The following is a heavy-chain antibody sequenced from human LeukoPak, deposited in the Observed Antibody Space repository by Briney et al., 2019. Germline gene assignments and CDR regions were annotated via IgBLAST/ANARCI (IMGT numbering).Heavy chain of an antibody. J-gene: IGHJ5*02. CDR1: GYTFTGYY. CDR2: INPNSGGT. CDR3: AREKFTMVRSSSGFDP. V-gene: IGHV1-2*02. Sequence: GASVKVSCKASGYTFTGYYMHWVRQAPGQGLEWMGWINPNSGGTNYAQKFQGRVTMTRDTSISTAYMELSRLRSDDTAVYYCAREKFTMVRSSSGFDPWGQGTLVTVSS. D-gene: IGHD3-10*01.